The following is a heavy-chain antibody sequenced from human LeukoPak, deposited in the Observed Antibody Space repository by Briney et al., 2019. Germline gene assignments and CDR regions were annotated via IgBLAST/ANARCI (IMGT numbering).Heavy chain of an antibody. D-gene: IGHD4-17*01. CDR2: ISSSSSYI. Sequence: GGSLRPSCAASGFTFSSYSMNWVRQAPGKGLEWVSSISSSSSYIYYADSVKGRFTISRDNAKNSLYLQMNSLRAEDTAVYYCARDRRIYGDYDNGDFGYWGQGTLVTVSS. J-gene: IGHJ4*02. CDR1: GFTFSSYS. V-gene: IGHV3-21*01. CDR3: ARDRRIYGDYDNGDFGY.